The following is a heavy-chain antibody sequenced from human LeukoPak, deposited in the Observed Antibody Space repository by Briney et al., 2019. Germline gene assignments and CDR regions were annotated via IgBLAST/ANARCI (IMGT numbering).Heavy chain of an antibody. CDR1: GFTFSSYA. J-gene: IGHJ4*02. CDR3: PKDRYSYGEIDY. D-gene: IGHD5-18*01. Sequence: GGSLRLSCAASGFTFSSYAMSWVRQASGKGLEWVSAISGSGGSTYYADSVRGRFTISRDNSKNTLYLQMNSLRAEDTAVYYCPKDRYSYGEIDYWGQGTLVTVSS. CDR2: ISGSGGST. V-gene: IGHV3-23*01.